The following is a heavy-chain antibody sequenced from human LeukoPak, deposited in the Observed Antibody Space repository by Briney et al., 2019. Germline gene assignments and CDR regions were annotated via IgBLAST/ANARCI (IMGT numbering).Heavy chain of an antibody. D-gene: IGHD1-7*01. J-gene: IGHJ4*02. Sequence: GGSLRLSCAASGFTFSSYSMNWVRQAPGEGLEWVSYISSSSSPIYYADSVKGRFTISRDNAKNSLYLQMNSLRDEDTAVYYCARNYMSVFDYWGQGTLVTVSS. CDR1: GFTFSSYS. CDR2: ISSSSSPI. CDR3: ARNYMSVFDY. V-gene: IGHV3-48*02.